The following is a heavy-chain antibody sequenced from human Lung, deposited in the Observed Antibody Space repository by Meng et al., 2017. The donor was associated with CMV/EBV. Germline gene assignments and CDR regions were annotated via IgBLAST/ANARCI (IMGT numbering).Heavy chain of an antibody. CDR1: GFTFSSYR. D-gene: IGHD3-10*01. CDR3: ATGATLDY. CDR2: ISSTSAYI. J-gene: IGHJ4*02. Sequence: GGSXRLSCAASGFTFSSYRINWVRQAPGKGLEWVASISSTSAYIYYAESVEGRFIISRDNAKSSLYLTMDNLAVEDTAVYYCATGATLDYSGQGTLVTVSS. V-gene: IGHV3-21*01.